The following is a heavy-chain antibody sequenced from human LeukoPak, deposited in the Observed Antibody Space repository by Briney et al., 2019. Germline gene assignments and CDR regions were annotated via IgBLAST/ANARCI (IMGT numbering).Heavy chain of an antibody. CDR3: ARDPSGDPAFDY. D-gene: IGHD4-17*01. J-gene: IGHJ4*02. CDR1: GFTFSSYW. V-gene: IGHV3-7*05. Sequence: GGSLRLSCAASGFTFSSYWMNWVRQAPRKGLEWVANIKQDGSEKYYVDSVKGRFTISRDNAKYSLYLQMNSLRPEDTAVYYCARDPSGDPAFDYWGQGTLVTVSS. CDR2: IKQDGSEK.